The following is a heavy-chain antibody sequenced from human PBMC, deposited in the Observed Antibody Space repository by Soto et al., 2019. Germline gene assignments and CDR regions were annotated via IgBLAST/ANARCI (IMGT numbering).Heavy chain of an antibody. V-gene: IGHV3-74*01. CDR3: ARPHRSSEYYFDY. J-gene: IGHJ4*02. D-gene: IGHD3-10*01. CDR1: GFTFSSYW. Sequence: GGSLRLSCAASGFTFSSYWMHWVRQAPGKGLVWVSRINSDGSSTSYADSVKGRFTISRDNAKNTLYLQMNSLRAEDTAVYYCARPHRSSEYYFDYWGQGTLVTVSS. CDR2: INSDGSST.